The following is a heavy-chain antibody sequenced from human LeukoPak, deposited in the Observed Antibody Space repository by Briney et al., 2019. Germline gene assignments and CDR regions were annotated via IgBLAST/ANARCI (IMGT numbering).Heavy chain of an antibody. J-gene: IGHJ4*02. CDR3: ARETSSGWYDY. Sequence: GGSLRLSCAVSAFTFSSYGMHWVRQAPGKGLEWVSVIYSGGSTYYADSVKGRFTISRDNSKNTLYLQMNSLRAEDAAVYYCARETSSGWYDYWGQGTLVTVSS. CDR1: AFTFSSYG. V-gene: IGHV3-NL1*01. D-gene: IGHD6-19*01. CDR2: IYSGGST.